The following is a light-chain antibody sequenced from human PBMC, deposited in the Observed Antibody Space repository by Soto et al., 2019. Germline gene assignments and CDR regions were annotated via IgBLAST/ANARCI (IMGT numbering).Light chain of an antibody. CDR2: GSY. CDR3: QQYGSSPIT. Sequence: EIVLTQSPATLSLSPGEGATLSCRASQNVSSKFLAWYQQIPGQAPRLLIYGSYSRPTGIPDRFSGSGSGTDFTLTISRLEPEDFAVYYCQQYGSSPITFGQGTRLEIK. J-gene: IGKJ5*01. CDR1: QNVSSKF. V-gene: IGKV3-20*01.